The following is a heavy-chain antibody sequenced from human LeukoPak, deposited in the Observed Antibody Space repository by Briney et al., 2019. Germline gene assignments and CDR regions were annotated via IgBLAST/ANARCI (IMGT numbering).Heavy chain of an antibody. J-gene: IGHJ4*02. Sequence: SVKVSCKASGGTFSSYAISWVRQAPGQGLEWMGRIIPILGIANYAQKFQGRVTITADKSTSTAYMELSSLRSEDTAVYYCARDLGPVEMATQFDYWGQGTLVTVSS. V-gene: IGHV1-69*04. CDR3: ARDLGPVEMATQFDY. CDR2: IIPILGIA. CDR1: GGTFSSYA. D-gene: IGHD5-24*01.